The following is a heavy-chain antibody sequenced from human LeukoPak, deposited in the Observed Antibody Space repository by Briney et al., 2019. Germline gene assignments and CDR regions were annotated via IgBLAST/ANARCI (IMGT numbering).Heavy chain of an antibody. J-gene: IGHJ4*02. V-gene: IGHV1-2*02. CDR2: INPNTGGT. CDR3: ARRAGAYSHPYDY. Sequence: GASVKVSCKASGYTFTGYFVHWVRQAPGQGLQWMGWINPNTGGTNYAQKFQGRVTMTRDTSISTAYMELSRLRSDDTAVYYCARRAGAYSHPYDYWGQGTLVTVSS. D-gene: IGHD4/OR15-4a*01. CDR1: GYTFTGYF.